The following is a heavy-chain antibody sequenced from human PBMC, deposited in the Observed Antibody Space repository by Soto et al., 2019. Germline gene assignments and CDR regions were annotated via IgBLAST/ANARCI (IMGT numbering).Heavy chain of an antibody. Sequence: EVQLVESGGDLVQPGGSLRLSCAASGFPFSSYWMTWVRRAPGKGLQWVASIKPDGSDTYYLDSVRGRFTVSRDNARNSVYLQMNSLGVDDTALYHCVKGRLLVAPWGQGALAIVTS. CDR2: IKPDGSDT. CDR1: GFPFSSYW. J-gene: IGHJ5*02. CDR3: VKGRLLVAP. V-gene: IGHV3-7*01.